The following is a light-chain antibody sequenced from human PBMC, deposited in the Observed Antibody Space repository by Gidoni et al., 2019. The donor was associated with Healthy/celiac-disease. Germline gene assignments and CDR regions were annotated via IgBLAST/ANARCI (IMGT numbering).Light chain of an antibody. V-gene: IGLV1-40*01. Sequence: QSVLTQPPSVSGAPAQRVTISCTGSSPNIGAGYDVHWYQQLPGTAPKLLIYGNSNRPSGVPDRFSGSKSGTSASLAITGLQAEDEADYYCQSYDSSLSGYVFGTGTKVTVL. J-gene: IGLJ1*01. CDR1: SPNIGAGYD. CDR3: QSYDSSLSGYV. CDR2: GNS.